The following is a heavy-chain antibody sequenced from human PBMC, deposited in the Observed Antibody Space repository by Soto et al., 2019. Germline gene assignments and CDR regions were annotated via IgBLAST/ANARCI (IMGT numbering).Heavy chain of an antibody. D-gene: IGHD6-19*01. CDR3: ARIRLVGGLYYFDY. J-gene: IGHJ4*02. CDR2: IDWDDDK. Sequence: GSGPTLVNPTQTLTLTCTFSGFSLSTSGMRVSWIRQPPGKALEWLARIDWDDDKFYSTSLKTRLTISKDTSKNQVVLTMTNMDPVDTATYYCARIRLVGGLYYFDYWGQGTLVTVSS. V-gene: IGHV2-70*04. CDR1: GFSLSTSGMR.